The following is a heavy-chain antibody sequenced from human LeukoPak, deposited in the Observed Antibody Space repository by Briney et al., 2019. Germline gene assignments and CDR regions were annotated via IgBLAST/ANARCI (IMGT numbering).Heavy chain of an antibody. CDR3: ARHSVLVGAT. J-gene: IGHJ5*02. D-gene: IGHD1-26*01. CDR2: IYYTGSS. V-gene: IGHV4-59*08. CDR1: GESISGYY. Sequence: PSETLSLTCTVSGESISGYYWTWIRQPPGRGLEWIGYIYYTGSSNYNPSLKSRVTISVDTSKNQFSLKLSSVTAADTAVYYCARHSVLVGATWGQGTLVTVSS.